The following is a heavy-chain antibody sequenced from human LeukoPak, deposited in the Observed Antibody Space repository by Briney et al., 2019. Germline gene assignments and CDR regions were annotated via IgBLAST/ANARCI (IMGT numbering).Heavy chain of an antibody. Sequence: GGSLRLSCAASGFTFSSYSMNWVRQAPRKGLEWVSSISSSSSYIYYADSVKGRFTISRDNAKNSLYLQMNSLRAEDTAVYYCARADLGYCSGGSCYPYYYYGMDVWGQGTTVTVSS. CDR1: GFTFSSYS. CDR3: ARADLGYCSGGSCYPYYYYGMDV. V-gene: IGHV3-21*01. CDR2: ISSSSSYI. D-gene: IGHD2-15*01. J-gene: IGHJ6*02.